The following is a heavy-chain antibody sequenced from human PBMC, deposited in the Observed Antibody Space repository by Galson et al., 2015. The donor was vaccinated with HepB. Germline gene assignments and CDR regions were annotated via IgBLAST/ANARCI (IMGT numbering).Heavy chain of an antibody. J-gene: IGHJ5*02. CDR2: ISYDGSNK. V-gene: IGHV3-30-3*01. D-gene: IGHD2-15*01. CDR1: GFSFSLYS. CDR3: ARDRCSGGSCYYGGHWFGP. Sequence: SLRLSCAASGFSFSLYSMHWVRQAPGKGLEWVAVISYDGSNKYYADSVKGRFTISRDNAKNTLYLRMNSLRAEDTAVYYCARDRCSGGSCYYGGHWFGPWGQGTLVAVSS.